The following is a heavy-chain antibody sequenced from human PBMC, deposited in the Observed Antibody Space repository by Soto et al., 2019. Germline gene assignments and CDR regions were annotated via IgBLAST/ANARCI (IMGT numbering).Heavy chain of an antibody. J-gene: IGHJ4*02. CDR1: GFTFSSYA. D-gene: IGHD3-16*01. CDR2: ISYDGSNK. CDR3: ARDFTGYFDY. V-gene: IGHV3-30-3*01. Sequence: GGSLRLSCAASGFTFSSYAMHWVRQAPGKGLEWVAVISYDGSNKYYADSVKGRFTISRDNSKNTLYLQMNSLRAEDTAVYYCARDFTGYFDYWRQGTLVTVSS.